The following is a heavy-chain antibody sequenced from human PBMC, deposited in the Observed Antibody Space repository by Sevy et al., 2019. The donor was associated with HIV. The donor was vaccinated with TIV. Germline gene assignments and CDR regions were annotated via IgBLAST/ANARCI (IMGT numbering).Heavy chain of an antibody. CDR1: GGSIARSSYD. J-gene: IGHJ4*02. V-gene: IGHV4-39*01. Sequence: SETLSLTCTVSGGSIARSSYDWGWIRQSPGKGLEWIGSIFFSGSTSYATSFRSRVTISVDTSKNQVSLKMRSVTATDTAFYYCARHGGLVDRGFDFWGQGALVTVSS. CDR3: ARHGGLVDRGFDF. CDR2: IFFSGST. D-gene: IGHD3-10*01.